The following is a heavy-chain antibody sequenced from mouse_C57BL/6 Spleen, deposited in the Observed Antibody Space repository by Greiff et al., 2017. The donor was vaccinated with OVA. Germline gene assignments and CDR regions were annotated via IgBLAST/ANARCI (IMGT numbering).Heavy chain of an antibody. J-gene: IGHJ1*03. CDR2: INPSSGYT. D-gene: IGHD2-4*01. V-gene: IGHV1-7*01. CDR3: ARDYDYDVGRGYFDV. CDR1: GYTFTSYW. Sequence: VQRVESGAELAKPGASVKLSCKASGYTFTSYWMHWVKQRPGQGLEWIGYINPSSGYTKYNQKFKDKATLTADKSSSTAYMQLSSLTYEDSAVYYCARDYDYDVGRGYFDVWGTGTTVTVSS.